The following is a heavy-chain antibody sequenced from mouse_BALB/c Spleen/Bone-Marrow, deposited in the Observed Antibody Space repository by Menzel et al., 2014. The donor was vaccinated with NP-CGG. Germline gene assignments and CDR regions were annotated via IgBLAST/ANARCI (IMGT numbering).Heavy chain of an antibody. Sequence: QVQLKQSGPELVKPGASVRISCKASGYTFTSYYIHWVKQRPGQGLEWIGWIYPGNVNTKYNEKFKGKATLTADKSSSTAYMQLSGLTSEDSAVYFSARERGTTAYFDYWGQGTTLTVSS. CDR2: IYPGNVNT. CDR1: GYTFTSYY. J-gene: IGHJ2*01. D-gene: IGHD1-2*01. V-gene: IGHV1S56*01. CDR3: ARERGTTAYFDY.